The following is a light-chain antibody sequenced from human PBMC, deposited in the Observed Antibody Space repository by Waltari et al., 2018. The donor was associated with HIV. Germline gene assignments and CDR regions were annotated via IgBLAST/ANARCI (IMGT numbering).Light chain of an antibody. V-gene: IGKV2-28*01. CDR1: QSLLHSNGYNY. Sequence: IVLTQSTPSLSATPGEPPFISCNSSQSLLHSNGYNYLYGYLQKSGESPQLLIYLASNRASGVPDRFSGIVSGTDFALKITRGEAEDVGIYYGMQTLEIPTFGPGTTVDI. CDR2: LAS. CDR3: MQTLEIPT. J-gene: IGKJ3*01.